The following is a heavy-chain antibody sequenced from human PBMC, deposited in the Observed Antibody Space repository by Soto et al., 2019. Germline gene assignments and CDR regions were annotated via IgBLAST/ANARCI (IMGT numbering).Heavy chain of an antibody. CDR1: GFTFTRYS. D-gene: IGHD6-13*01. J-gene: IGHJ4*02. CDR3: ARSGSSWNLREFDS. V-gene: IGHV3-21*04. CDR2: ISSTTNYI. Sequence: PGGSLRLSCAASGFTFTRYSMNWVRQAPGKGLEWVSSISSTTNYIYYADSMKGRFTVSRDNAKNSVYLDMNSLGAEDTAVYYCARSGSSWNLREFDSWGQGTLVTVSS.